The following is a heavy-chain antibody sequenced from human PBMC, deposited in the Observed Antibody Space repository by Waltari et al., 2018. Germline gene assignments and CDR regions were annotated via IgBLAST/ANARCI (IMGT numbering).Heavy chain of an antibody. Sequence: QVQLVQSGAEVKKPGASVKVSCKASGYTFTSYAMHWVRQAPGQRLEWMGWINAGNGNTKYSQKFHGRVTITRDTSASTAYMELSSLRSEDTAVYYCARDYYDSSGFVGGTFDYWGQGTLVTVSS. D-gene: IGHD3-22*01. J-gene: IGHJ4*02. CDR3: ARDYYDSSGFVGGTFDY. CDR2: INAGNGNT. CDR1: GYTFTSYA. V-gene: IGHV1-3*01.